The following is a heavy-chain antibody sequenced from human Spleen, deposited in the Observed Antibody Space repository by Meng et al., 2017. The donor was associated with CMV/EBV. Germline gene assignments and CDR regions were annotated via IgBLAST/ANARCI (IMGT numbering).Heavy chain of an antibody. CDR2: IKQDGSEK. CDR1: GFTFSSYW. CDR3: VTDQDRLGGI. D-gene: IGHD5-12*01. J-gene: IGHJ3*02. Sequence: ETLSLTCAASGFTFSSYWMSWVRQAPGKGLEWVANIKQDGSEKYYVDSVKGRFTISRDNAKNSLYLQMNSLRAEDTAVYYCVTDQDRLGGIWGQGTMVTVSS. V-gene: IGHV3-7*01.